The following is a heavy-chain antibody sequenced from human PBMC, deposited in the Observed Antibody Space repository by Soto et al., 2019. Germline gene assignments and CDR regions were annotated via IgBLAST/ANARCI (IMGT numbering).Heavy chain of an antibody. CDR2: IIPILGIA. CDR1: GGTFSRYT. V-gene: IGHV1-69*08. D-gene: IGHD3-9*01. Sequence: VQLVQSGAEVKKPGSSVKVSCKASGGTFSRYTISWVRQAPGQGLEWMGRIIPILGIANYAQKFQGRVTITADKATSTSYMELSSLRSEDTAVYYCARDLLYDILTGYYMESYWGQGTLVAVSS. J-gene: IGHJ4*02. CDR3: ARDLLYDILTGYYMESY.